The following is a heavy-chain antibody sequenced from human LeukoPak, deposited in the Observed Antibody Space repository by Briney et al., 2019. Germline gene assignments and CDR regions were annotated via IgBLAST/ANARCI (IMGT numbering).Heavy chain of an antibody. J-gene: IGHJ4*02. CDR1: GFTFRNYM. CDR2: IKSDGITI. V-gene: IGHV3-74*01. CDR3: LRDLNWSLDQ. Sequence: PGGSLRLSCAASGFTFRNYMMHWVRQAPGKGLVWVSRIKSDGITITYADSVKGRFTISRDSAKNTLYLQMNSLRAEDTAVYYCLRDLNWSLDQWGQGTLVTVSS. D-gene: IGHD1-20*01.